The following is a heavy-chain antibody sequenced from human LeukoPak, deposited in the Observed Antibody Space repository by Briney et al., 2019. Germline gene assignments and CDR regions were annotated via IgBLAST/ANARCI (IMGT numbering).Heavy chain of an antibody. CDR2: IYYSGST. V-gene: IGHV4-59*01. CDR1: GGSISSYY. J-gene: IGHJ4*02. CDR3: ARGRSPFDY. Sequence: SETLSLTCTVSGGSISSYYWSWIRQPPGKGLEWIGYIYYSGSTNYNPSLKSRVTISVDTSKNQFSLKLSSVTAADTAVYYCARGRSPFDYWGQGSLVTVSS. D-gene: IGHD3-10*01.